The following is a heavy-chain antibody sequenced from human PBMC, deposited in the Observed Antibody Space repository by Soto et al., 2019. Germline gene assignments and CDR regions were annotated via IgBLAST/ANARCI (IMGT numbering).Heavy chain of an antibody. CDR2: FIPIFGTA. V-gene: IGHV1-69*01. CDR3: ARDGSGYRSRASPMDV. D-gene: IGHD3-22*01. Sequence: QVPLVQSGAEVKKPGSSVKVSCKASGDTFSSYAISWVRQAPGQGLEWMGGFIPIFGTANYAQKFQGRVTITADESTSTAYMELSSLRSEDTAVYYCARDGSGYRSRASPMDVWGQGTTVTVSS. J-gene: IGHJ6*02. CDR1: GDTFSSYA.